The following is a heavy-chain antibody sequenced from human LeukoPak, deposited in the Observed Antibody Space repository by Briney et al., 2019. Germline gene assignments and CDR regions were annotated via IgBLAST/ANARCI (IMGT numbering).Heavy chain of an antibody. J-gene: IGHJ6*03. CDR1: GGTFSSYA. CDR2: IIPIFGTA. CDR3: ARTGGGYSYGYYYMDV. V-gene: IGHV1-69*06. D-gene: IGHD5-18*01. Sequence: GASVKVSCKASGGTFSSYAISWVRQAPGQGLEWMGGIIPIFGTANYAQNFQGRVTITADKSTSTAYMELSSLRSEDTAVYYCARTGGGYSYGYYYMDVWGKGTTVTVSS.